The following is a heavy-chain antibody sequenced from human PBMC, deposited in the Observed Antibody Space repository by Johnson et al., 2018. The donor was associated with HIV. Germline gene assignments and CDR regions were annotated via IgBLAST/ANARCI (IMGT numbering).Heavy chain of an antibody. CDR1: GFTFDDYG. CDR3: AGGYVWQWLGPRNAFEI. D-gene: IGHD6-19*01. CDR2: LKLNGGHI. V-gene: IGHV3-20*04. Sequence: VQLVESGGGVVRPRGSLRLSCAASGFTFDDYGMSWVRQAPGKGLASVSGLKLNGGHIGYADQMKGRFTFSSENAKNSLYLQMNTMRVEDQAVYYCAGGYVWQWLGPRNAFEIWGQGTMVTVSS. J-gene: IGHJ3*02.